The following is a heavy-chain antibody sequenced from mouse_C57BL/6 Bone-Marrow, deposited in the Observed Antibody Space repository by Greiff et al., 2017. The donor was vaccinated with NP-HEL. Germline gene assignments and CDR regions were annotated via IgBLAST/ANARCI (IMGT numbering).Heavy chain of an antibody. D-gene: IGHD1-1*01. J-gene: IGHJ2*01. CDR1: GYTFTDYY. Sequence: QVQLQQSGAELVRPGASVKLSCKASGYTFTDYYINWVKQRPGQGLEWIARIYPGSGNTYYNEKFKGKATLTAEKSSSTAYMQLSSLTSEDSAVYFCARGVTTVVATDFDYWGQGTTLTVSS. CDR2: IYPGSGNT. CDR3: ARGVTTVVATDFDY. V-gene: IGHV1-76*01.